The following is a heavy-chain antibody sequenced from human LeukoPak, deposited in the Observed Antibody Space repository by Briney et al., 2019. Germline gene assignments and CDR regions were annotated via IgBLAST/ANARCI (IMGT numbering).Heavy chain of an antibody. V-gene: IGHV4-39*07. CDR1: GGSISSSSYY. J-gene: IGHJ6*03. Sequence: SETLSLTCTVSGGSISSSSYYWGWIRQPPGKGLEWIGSIYYSGSTYYNPSLKSRVTISVDTSKNQFSLKLSSVTAADTAVYYCARVAEGDRYYYYYYMDVWGKGTTVTVSS. CDR3: ARVAEGDRYYYYYYMDV. CDR2: IYYSGST. D-gene: IGHD1-14*01.